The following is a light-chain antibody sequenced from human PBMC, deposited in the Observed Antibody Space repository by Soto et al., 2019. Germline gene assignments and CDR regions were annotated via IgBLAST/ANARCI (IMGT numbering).Light chain of an antibody. CDR3: QQYNPYTWT. CDR1: QSIGSW. J-gene: IGKJ1*01. Sequence: IQMTHSPSTLSASVVYRVTITFLASQSIGSWLAWYQQKPGKAPRLLIYDASSLESGVPSRFSGSGSGTEFTLTISSLQPDDFATYYCQQYNPYTWTFGHGTKVDIK. V-gene: IGKV1-5*01. CDR2: DAS.